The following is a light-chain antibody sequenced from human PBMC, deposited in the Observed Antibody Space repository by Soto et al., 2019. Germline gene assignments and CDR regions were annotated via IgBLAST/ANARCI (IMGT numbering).Light chain of an antibody. Sequence: DGLLTQSPLSLSVTVGQLASISCRSSQSLVHSSGNTFLSWFFQRPGQSPRRLIYKVFNRDSGAPDRFSGSGSGTHFTLQITMVEAEDVGVYYCMQYAHWPHSFGQGTKVDIK. CDR1: QSLVHSSGNTF. CDR3: MQYAHWPHS. J-gene: IGKJ2*03. CDR2: KVF. V-gene: IGKV2-30*02.